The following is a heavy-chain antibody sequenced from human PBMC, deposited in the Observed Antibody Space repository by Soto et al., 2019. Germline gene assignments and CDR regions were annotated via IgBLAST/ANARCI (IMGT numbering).Heavy chain of an antibody. J-gene: IGHJ6*02. CDR3: AITTGVGYCSGGSCNTYYYYGMDF. V-gene: IGHV5-10-1*01. Sequence: GESLKISCKGSGYSFTSYWISWVRQMPGKGLEWMGRIDPSDSYTNYSPSFQGHVTISADKSISTAYLQWSRLKASDTAMYYCAITTGVGYCSGGSCNTYYYYGMDFWGQGTPVTVSS. CDR1: GYSFTSYW. CDR2: IDPSDSYT. D-gene: IGHD2-15*01.